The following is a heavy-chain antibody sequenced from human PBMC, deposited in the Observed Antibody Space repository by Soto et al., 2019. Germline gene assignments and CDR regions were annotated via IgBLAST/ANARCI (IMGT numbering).Heavy chain of an antibody. CDR2: VYHDGTK. CDR3: GRDKGISGGGFFREGPYFGLDV. Sequence: QLRESGPGQVSPSETLSLTCSVSGASIDDRGHHWSWLRRSPGRGLEWIGSVYHDGTKYYNPSPKRRGSGSGDTSANPFSLKLGFVNGADTAVYYCGRDKGISGGGFFREGPYFGLDVWGPGTTVTVSS. V-gene: IGHV4-39*02. D-gene: IGHD3-10*01. J-gene: IGHJ6*02. CDR1: GASIDDRGHH.